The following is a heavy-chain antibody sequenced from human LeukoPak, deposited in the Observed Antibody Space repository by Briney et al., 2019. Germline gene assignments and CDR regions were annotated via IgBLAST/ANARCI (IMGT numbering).Heavy chain of an antibody. D-gene: IGHD1-26*01. J-gene: IGHJ4*02. Sequence: PGGSLRLSCAASGFTFSSSAMSWVRQAPGKGLEWVSNISGGDGTTYYADSVKGRFTISRDNSKNTLYLQMNSLRAEDTAVYYCAKGPRIVGLGYYFDYWGQGTLVTVSS. CDR2: ISGGDGTT. CDR1: GFTFSSSA. V-gene: IGHV3-23*01. CDR3: AKGPRIVGLGYYFDY.